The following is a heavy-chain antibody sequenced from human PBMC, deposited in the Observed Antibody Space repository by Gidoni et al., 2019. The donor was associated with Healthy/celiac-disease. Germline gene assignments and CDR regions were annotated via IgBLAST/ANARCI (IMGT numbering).Heavy chain of an antibody. V-gene: IGHV1-8*01. CDR1: GYTFTRYD. D-gene: IGHD6-6*01. Sequence: QVQLVQSGAEVKKPGASVKVSCKASGYTFTRYDINWVRQATGQGLKWMGGMNPNSGNTGYAQKFQGRVTMTRNTSISTAYMELSSLRSEDTAVYYCARAGHSSSSLIYYYGMDVWGQGTTVTVSS. CDR3: ARAGHSSSSLIYYYGMDV. J-gene: IGHJ6*02. CDR2: MNPNSGNT.